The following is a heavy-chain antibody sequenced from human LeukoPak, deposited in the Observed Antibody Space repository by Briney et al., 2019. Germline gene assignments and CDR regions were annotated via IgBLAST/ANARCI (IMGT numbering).Heavy chain of an antibody. V-gene: IGHV1-69*13. D-gene: IGHD3-22*01. Sequence: SVKVSCKASGGTFSSYAISWVRQAPGQGLEWMGGIIPIFGTANYAQKFQGRVTITADESTSTAYMELSSLRSEDTAVYYCARRGYYDSSGYPGPYFDYWGQGTLVTVSS. CDR2: IIPIFGTA. J-gene: IGHJ4*02. CDR3: ARRGYYDSSGYPGPYFDY. CDR1: GGTFSSYA.